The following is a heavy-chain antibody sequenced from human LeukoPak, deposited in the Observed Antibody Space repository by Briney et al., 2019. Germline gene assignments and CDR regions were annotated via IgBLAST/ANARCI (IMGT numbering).Heavy chain of an antibody. CDR2: IYSGGST. V-gene: IGHV3-66*01. CDR1: GFTVSSNY. CDR3: ARVRNYYDSRDLDY. Sequence: GGSLRLSCAASGFTVSSNYMSCVRQAPGKGLEGGSVIYSGGSTYYADSVKGRFTISRDNAKNTLYLQMNSLRAEDTAVYYCARVRNYYDSRDLDYWGQGTLVAVSS. D-gene: IGHD3-22*01. J-gene: IGHJ4*02.